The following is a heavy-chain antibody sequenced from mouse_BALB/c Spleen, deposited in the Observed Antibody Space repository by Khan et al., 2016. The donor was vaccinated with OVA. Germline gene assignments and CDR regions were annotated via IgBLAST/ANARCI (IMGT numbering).Heavy chain of an antibody. CDR1: GFTFSSNT. D-gene: IGHD1-2*01. Sequence: EVKLMESGGGLVQPGGSLKLSCAASGFTFSSNTMSWVRQTPEKRLEWVAYITNGGGNTYYPDTVKGRFTISRDNAKNTLYLQMSSLKSEDTARYYCARIPTFSTTDLDYWGQGTSVTVSS. CDR2: ITNGGGNT. CDR3: ARIPTFSTTDLDY. V-gene: IGHV5-12-2*01. J-gene: IGHJ4*01.